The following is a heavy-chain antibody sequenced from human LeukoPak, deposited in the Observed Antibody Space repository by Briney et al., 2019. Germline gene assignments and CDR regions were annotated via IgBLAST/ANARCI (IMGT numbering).Heavy chain of an antibody. CDR3: SRDPRNLDY. J-gene: IGHJ4*02. V-gene: IGHV3-11*01. CDR2: ISPRGTDI. D-gene: IGHD1-14*01. Sequence: GGSLRLSCAVSAFTFSDNYMTWIRQAPGKGLESVSYISPRGTDISYADSVKDRFTISRDNAKNSLYLQMNSLRAEDTAVYYCSRDPRNLDYWGQGTLVTVSS. CDR1: AFTFSDNY.